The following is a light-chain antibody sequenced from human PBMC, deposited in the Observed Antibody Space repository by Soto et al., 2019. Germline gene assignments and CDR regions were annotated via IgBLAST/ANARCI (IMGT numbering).Light chain of an antibody. Sequence: EVVRTQSPATLSVSPGEGVTISCSAGQGIGDTLAWYQRKPGQTPRLLIYDTSTRATGIPARFSGSGSGTELTLTISSLQSEDFAVYYCQQYSNWPPITFGQGTRLEIK. CDR3: QQYSNWPPIT. J-gene: IGKJ5*01. CDR2: DTS. CDR1: QGIGDT. V-gene: IGKV3-15*01.